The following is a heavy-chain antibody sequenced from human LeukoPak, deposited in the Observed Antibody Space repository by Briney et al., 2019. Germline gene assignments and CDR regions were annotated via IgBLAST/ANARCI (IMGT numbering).Heavy chain of an antibody. CDR3: ARGVPAASPYPNWFGP. Sequence: GESLKISCKGSGYSFTSYWIGWVRQMPGKGLEWMGIIYPGDSDTRYSPSFQGQVTISADKSISTAYLQWSSLKASDTAMYYCARGVPAASPYPNWFGPWGQGTLVTVSS. J-gene: IGHJ5*02. V-gene: IGHV5-51*01. D-gene: IGHD2-2*01. CDR1: GYSFTSYW. CDR2: IYPGDSDT.